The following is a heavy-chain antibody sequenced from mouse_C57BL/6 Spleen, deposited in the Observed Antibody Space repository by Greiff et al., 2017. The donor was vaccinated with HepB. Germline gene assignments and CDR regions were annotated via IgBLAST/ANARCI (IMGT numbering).Heavy chain of an antibody. V-gene: IGHV1-59*01. CDR1: GYTFTSYW. D-gene: IGHD2-3*01. CDR2: IDPSDSYT. CDR3: ARAKGYDGYYEGAMDY. J-gene: IGHJ4*01. Sequence: QLQQPGAELVRPGTSVKLSCKASGYTFTSYWMHWVKQRPGQGLEWIGVIDPSDSYTNYNQKFKGKATLTVDTSSSTAYMQLSSLTSEDSAVYYCARAKGYDGYYEGAMDYWGQGTSVTVSS.